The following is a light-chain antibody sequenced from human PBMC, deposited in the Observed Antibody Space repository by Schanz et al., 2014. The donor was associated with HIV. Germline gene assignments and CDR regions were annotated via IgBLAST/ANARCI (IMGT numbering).Light chain of an antibody. CDR3: SSYTTGGTLV. CDR2: DVS. J-gene: IGLJ3*02. Sequence: QSALTQPASVSGSPGQSITISCTGTSSDVGGYNYVSWYQQHPGKVPKLIIYDVSNRPSGVSNRFSGSKSGNTASLTISGLQAEDEADYYCSSYTTGGTLVFGGGTKVTVL. CDR1: SSDVGGYNY. V-gene: IGLV2-14*01.